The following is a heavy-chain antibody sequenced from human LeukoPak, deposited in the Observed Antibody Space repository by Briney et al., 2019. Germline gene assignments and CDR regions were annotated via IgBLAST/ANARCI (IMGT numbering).Heavy chain of an antibody. CDR3: ARDGQQYYYDSTPA. J-gene: IGHJ5*02. D-gene: IGHD3-22*01. Sequence: QPGGSLNLSCAASGFTFSSYSMNWVRQAPGKGLEWVSYISSSSSTIYYEDSVKGRFTISRDNAKNSLYLQMNSLRDEDTAVYYCARDGQQYYYDSTPAWGQGTLVTVSS. V-gene: IGHV3-48*02. CDR2: ISSSSSTI. CDR1: GFTFSSYS.